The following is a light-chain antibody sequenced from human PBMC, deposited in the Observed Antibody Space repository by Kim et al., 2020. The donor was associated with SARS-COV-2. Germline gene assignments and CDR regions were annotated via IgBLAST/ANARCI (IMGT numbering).Light chain of an antibody. CDR3: TSFTNSSTYGG. V-gene: IGLV2-14*03. Sequence: QSITISCTATSSGSGGYNYVSWYQQHPGTAPTLIIYDVINRPSGVSSRFAGAKSGNTASLTISGVQAEEEADYHCTSFTNSSTYGGFGGGTKVTVL. CDR2: DVI. J-gene: IGLJ2*01. CDR1: SSGSGGYNY.